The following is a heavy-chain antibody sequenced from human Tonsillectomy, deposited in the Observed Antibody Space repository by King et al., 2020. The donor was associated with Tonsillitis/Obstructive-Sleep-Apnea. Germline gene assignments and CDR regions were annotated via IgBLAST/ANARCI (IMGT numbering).Heavy chain of an antibody. CDR1: GFSLSTSGVG. CDR2: IYWDDDK. CDR3: AQATSTVTTTQTIYYYYYIDV. D-gene: IGHD4-17*01. J-gene: IGHJ6*03. Sequence: ITLKESGPTLVKPTQTLTLTCTFSGFSLSTSGVGVGWIRQPPGKALEWLALIYWDDDKRYSPSLKSRLTITKDTSKNQVVLTMTNMDPVDTATYYCAQATSTVTTTQTIYYYYYIDVWGKGTTVTVSS. V-gene: IGHV2-5*02.